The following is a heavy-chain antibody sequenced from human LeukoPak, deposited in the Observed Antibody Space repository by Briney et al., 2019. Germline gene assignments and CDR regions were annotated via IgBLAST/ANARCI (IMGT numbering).Heavy chain of an antibody. Sequence: GGSLRLSCVASGFTFSSYWMSWVRQAPGKGLEWVANIKQDGGEKYYVDSVKGRFTISGDNAKNSLFVQMNSLRAEDTAVYYCARGTDGYCRGGSCYSGWFDPWGQGTLVTVSS. V-gene: IGHV3-7*01. CDR3: ARGTDGYCRGGSCYSGWFDP. CDR1: GFTFSSYW. CDR2: IKQDGGEK. J-gene: IGHJ5*02. D-gene: IGHD2-15*01.